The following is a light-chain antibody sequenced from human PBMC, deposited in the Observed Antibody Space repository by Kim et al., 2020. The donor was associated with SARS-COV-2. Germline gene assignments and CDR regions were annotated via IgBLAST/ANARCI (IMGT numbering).Light chain of an antibody. CDR3: KPYNNLPNP. CDR1: QSFSSW. V-gene: IGKV1-5*03. J-gene: IGKJ5*01. CDR2: KTS. Sequence: DIQMTQSHPTLSASVGDRVTITCRASQSFSSWLAGYQQKPGKVPKLLIYKTSILESGVPSRFSGSGSGTEFTLTISSLQPDDFATYYCKPYNNLPNPFVQGTRLEIK.